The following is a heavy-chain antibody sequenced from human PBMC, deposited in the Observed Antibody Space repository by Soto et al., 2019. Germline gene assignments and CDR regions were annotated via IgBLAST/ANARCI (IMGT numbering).Heavy chain of an antibody. J-gene: IGHJ4*02. CDR1: GFTFSTYG. Sequence: LRLSCAASGFTFSTYGMHWVRQAPGKGLEWVAAMSYDGTKTYYVDSVKGRFSISRDNSRDTLFLQLNSLRHEDTAVYYCAKEYGSTWIDHWGQGTLVTVS. V-gene: IGHV3-30*18. D-gene: IGHD6-13*01. CDR3: AKEYGSTWIDH. CDR2: MSYDGTKT.